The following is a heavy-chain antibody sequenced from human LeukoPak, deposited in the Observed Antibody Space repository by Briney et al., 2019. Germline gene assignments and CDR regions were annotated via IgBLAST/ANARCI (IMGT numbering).Heavy chain of an antibody. CDR3: ARRKNGYDSRSYRRGWLDP. J-gene: IGHJ5*02. D-gene: IGHD3-22*01. Sequence: KASETLSLTCAVYGGSFNGYYRSWIRQPPGKGLEWIGEINHSGSTDYNLSLKSRVTISVDTSKKQFSLKLSSVTAADTAVYYCARRKNGYDSRSYRRGWLDPWGQGTLVTVSS. CDR2: INHSGST. V-gene: IGHV4-34*01. CDR1: GGSFNGYY.